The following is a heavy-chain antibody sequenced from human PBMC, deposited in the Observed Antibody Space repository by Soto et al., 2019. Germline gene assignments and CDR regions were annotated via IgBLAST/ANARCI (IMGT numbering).Heavy chain of an antibody. J-gene: IGHJ5*02. D-gene: IGHD3-3*01. Sequence: ASVNFACTTSGYTFNKYDSNWVRQAPGQGLEWMGWISTYNGNTDYAQRLQGRVTMTTDTSTATAYMELRSLKSDDTAIYYCARVTTLSGVVIIPPPFDPWRPGTLVTVS. CDR3: ARVTTLSGVVIIPPPFDP. CDR2: ISTYNGNT. CDR1: GYTFNKYD. V-gene: IGHV1-18*04.